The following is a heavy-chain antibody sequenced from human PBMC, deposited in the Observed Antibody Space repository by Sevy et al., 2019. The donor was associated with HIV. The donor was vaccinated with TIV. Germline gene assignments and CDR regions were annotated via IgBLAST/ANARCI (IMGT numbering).Heavy chain of an antibody. CDR3: ARSELELRHYYYYYGMDV. D-gene: IGHD1-7*01. CDR1: GGSTSSYY. V-gene: IGHV4-59*01. J-gene: IGHJ6*02. CDR2: ISYSGST. Sequence: SETLSLTCTVSGGSTSSYYWSWIRQPPGKGLEWIGYISYSGSTNYNPSLKSRVTISVDTSKNQFSLKLSSVTAADTAVYYCARSELELRHYYYYYGMDVWGQGTTVTVSS.